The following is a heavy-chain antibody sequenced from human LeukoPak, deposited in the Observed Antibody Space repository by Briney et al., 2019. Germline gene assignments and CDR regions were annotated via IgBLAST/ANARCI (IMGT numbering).Heavy chain of an antibody. J-gene: IGHJ4*02. CDR3: ARAYSSSSPFDY. CDR2: INPSGGST. Sequence: GESLKISCKGSGYIFTSHYMHWVRQAPGQGLEWMGMINPSGGSTSYAQKFQGRVTMTRDTSTSTVYLELSSLRSEDTAVYYCARAYSSSSPFDYWGQGTLVTVSS. CDR1: GYIFTSHY. V-gene: IGHV1-46*01. D-gene: IGHD6-6*01.